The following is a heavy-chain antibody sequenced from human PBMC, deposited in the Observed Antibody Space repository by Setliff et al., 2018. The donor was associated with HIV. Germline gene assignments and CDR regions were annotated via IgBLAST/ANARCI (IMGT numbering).Heavy chain of an antibody. V-gene: IGHV1-69*05. J-gene: IGHJ6*03. Sequence: SVKVSCKASGGIFSSYAISWVRQAPGQGLEWMGGIIPIFGTANYAQKFQGRVTITRDMSTSTSYMELTNLRSEDTAVYYCAARPGVDSSGYYDCYYMDVWAKGTTVTVSS. CDR1: GGIFSSYA. D-gene: IGHD3-22*01. CDR2: IIPIFGTA. CDR3: AARPGVDSSGYYDCYYMDV.